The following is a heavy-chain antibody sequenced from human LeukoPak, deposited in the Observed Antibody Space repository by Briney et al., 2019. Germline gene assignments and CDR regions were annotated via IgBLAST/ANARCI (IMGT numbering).Heavy chain of an antibody. CDR2: ISGSGGST. CDR3: KTQWLGSYYYYYYMDV. J-gene: IGHJ6*03. CDR1: GFTFSSYA. Sequence: QPGGSLRLSCAASGFTFSSYAMSWVRQAPGKGLEWVSAISGSGGSTYYADSVKGRFTISRDNSKNTLYLQMNSLRAEDTAVYYCKTQWLGSYYYYYYMDVWGKGTTVTVSS. D-gene: IGHD3-22*01. V-gene: IGHV3-23*01.